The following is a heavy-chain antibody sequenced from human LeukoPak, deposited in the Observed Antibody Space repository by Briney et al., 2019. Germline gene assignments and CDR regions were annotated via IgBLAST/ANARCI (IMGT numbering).Heavy chain of an antibody. CDR2: IYHSGST. D-gene: IGHD3-22*01. CDR1: GGSISSGGYY. J-gene: IGHJ4*02. CDR3: ARGFDSSGYLFDY. Sequence: SETLSLTCTVSGGSISSGGYYWSWIRQPLGKGLEWIGYIYHSGSTYYNPSLKSRVTISVDRSKNQFSLKLSSVTAADTAVYYCARGFDSSGYLFDYWGQGTLVTVSS. V-gene: IGHV4-30-2*01.